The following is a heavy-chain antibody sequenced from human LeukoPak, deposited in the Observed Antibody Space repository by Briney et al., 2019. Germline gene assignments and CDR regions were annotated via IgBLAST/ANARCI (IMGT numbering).Heavy chain of an antibody. J-gene: IGHJ3*02. Sequence: GGSLRLSCAASGFTFSDYYMSWIRHAPGKGLEWVSYISSSGSTMYYADSVKGRFTISRDNAKNSLYLQMNSLRAEDTAVYYCAALVTFDAFDIWGQGTMVTVSS. CDR1: GFTFSDYY. V-gene: IGHV3-11*04. D-gene: IGHD3-16*01. CDR3: AALVTFDAFDI. CDR2: ISSSGSTM.